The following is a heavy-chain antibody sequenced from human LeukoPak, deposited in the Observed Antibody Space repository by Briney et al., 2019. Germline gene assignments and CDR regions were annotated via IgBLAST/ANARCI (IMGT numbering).Heavy chain of an antibody. J-gene: IGHJ4*02. Sequence: SGPTLVNPTQTLTLTCTFSGFSLSTNGVGVDSIRQPPGKALEWLALIYWNEDKPYSPSLKSRLPITKDTSKNQVVLTMTNMDPVDTATYYCAHRKYYFDNNYPGYFDSWGQGALVTVSS. V-gene: IGHV2-5*01. D-gene: IGHD3-22*01. CDR1: GFSLSTNGVG. CDR2: IYWNEDK. CDR3: AHRKYYFDNNYPGYFDS.